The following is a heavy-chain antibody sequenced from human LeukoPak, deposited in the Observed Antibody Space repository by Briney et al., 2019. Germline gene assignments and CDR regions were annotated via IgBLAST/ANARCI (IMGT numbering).Heavy chain of an antibody. J-gene: IGHJ4*02. CDR3: ARRVASRATGYYFDF. V-gene: IGHV4-34*01. CDR1: GGSFSGYY. D-gene: IGHD5-12*01. CDR2: INHSGST. Sequence: SETLSLACAVYGGSFSGYYWSWIRQPPGKGLEWIGEINHSGSTNYNPSLKSRVTISVDTSKNQFSLKLSSVTAADTAVYYCARRVASRATGYYFDFWGQGILVTVSS.